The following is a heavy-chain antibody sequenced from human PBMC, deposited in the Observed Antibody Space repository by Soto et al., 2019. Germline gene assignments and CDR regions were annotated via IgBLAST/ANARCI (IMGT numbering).Heavy chain of an antibody. J-gene: IGHJ4*02. CDR3: ARHVRYYDILPGYYKPPSYFDY. CDR2: IYYSGST. Sequence: QLQLQESGPGLVKPSETLSLTCTVSGGSISSSSYYWGWIRQPPGKGLEWIGSIYYSGSTYYNPSLKSRVTISIDTSKNQLFLKLSSVTAADTAVYYCARHVRYYDILPGYYKPPSYFDYWGQGTLVTVSS. D-gene: IGHD3-9*01. V-gene: IGHV4-39*01. CDR1: GGSISSSSYY.